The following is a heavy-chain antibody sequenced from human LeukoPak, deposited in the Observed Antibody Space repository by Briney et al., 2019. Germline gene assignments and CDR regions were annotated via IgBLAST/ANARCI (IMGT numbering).Heavy chain of an antibody. CDR1: GGTFSSYA. D-gene: IGHD2-21*02. CDR2: IIPIFGTA. Sequence: GASVKVSCKASGGTFSSYAVSWVRQAPGQGLEWMGGIIPIFGTANYAQKFQGRVTITTDESTSTAYMELSSLRSEDTAVYYCARENGAYCGGDCPIDYWGQGTLVTVSS. V-gene: IGHV1-69*05. CDR3: ARENGAYCGGDCPIDY. J-gene: IGHJ4*02.